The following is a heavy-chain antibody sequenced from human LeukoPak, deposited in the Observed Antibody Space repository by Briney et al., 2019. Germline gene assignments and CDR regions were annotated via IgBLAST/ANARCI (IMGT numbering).Heavy chain of an antibody. CDR3: ARGGVALSYYGMDV. Sequence: GASVTVSCKASGYTFTGYYMNWVRQAPGQGLEWMGWINPNSGGTNYAQKFQGRVTMTRDTSISTAYMELSRLRSDDTAVYYCARGGVALSYYGMDVWGQGTTVTVSS. CDR2: INPNSGGT. J-gene: IGHJ6*02. D-gene: IGHD2-8*01. V-gene: IGHV1-2*02. CDR1: GYTFTGYY.